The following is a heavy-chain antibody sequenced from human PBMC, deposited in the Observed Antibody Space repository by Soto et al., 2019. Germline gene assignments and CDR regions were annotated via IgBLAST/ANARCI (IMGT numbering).Heavy chain of an antibody. CDR3: AKGPIFGVENIYDY. D-gene: IGHD3-3*01. CDR2: MSGAGRSS. Sequence: VQLLESGGDLVQPGGSLRLSCAASGFTFSSYAMSWVRQAPGKGLEWVSSMSGAGRSSYDADSVKGRFTISRDNSKNTLYLQMHNLRAEDTALYYCAKGPIFGVENIYDYWGQGTLVTVSS. V-gene: IGHV3-23*01. J-gene: IGHJ4*02. CDR1: GFTFSSYA.